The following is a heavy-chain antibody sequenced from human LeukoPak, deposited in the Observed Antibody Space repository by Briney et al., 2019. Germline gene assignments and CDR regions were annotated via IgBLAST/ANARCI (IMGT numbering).Heavy chain of an antibody. CDR3: ARIPFSYYSLDV. J-gene: IGHJ6*02. D-gene: IGHD2-2*02. CDR2: IYHSGST. V-gene: IGHV4-4*02. Sequence: SETLSLTCTVSGVSIRSSNWWSWVRQPPGKGLEFVGEIYHSGSTNYNPSLKSRVTISVDKSKNQLSLSLSSVTAADTAVYYCARIPFSYYSLDVWGQGTAVTVSS. CDR1: GVSIRSSNW.